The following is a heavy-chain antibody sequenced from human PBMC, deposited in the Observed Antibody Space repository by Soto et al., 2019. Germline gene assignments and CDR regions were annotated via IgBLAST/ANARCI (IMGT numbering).Heavy chain of an antibody. CDR2: INSDGSST. V-gene: IGHV3-74*01. D-gene: IGHD6-19*01. CDR1: GFTFSSYW. J-gene: IGHJ4*02. CDR3: ARGFYSSGVPGAGDY. Sequence: GGSLRLSCAASGFTFSSYWMHWVRQAPGKGLVWVSRINSDGSSTTYADSAKGRFTISRDNAKNTLYLQMNSLRAEDTAVYYCARGFYSSGVPGAGDYWGQGTLVTVSS.